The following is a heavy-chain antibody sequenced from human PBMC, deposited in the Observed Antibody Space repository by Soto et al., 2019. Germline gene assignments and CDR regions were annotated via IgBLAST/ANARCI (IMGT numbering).Heavy chain of an antibody. V-gene: IGHV3-23*01. J-gene: IGHJ4*02. CDR3: ATDISLDTSAYNY. CDR2: LSGDGTTT. CDR1: GFTFSTYG. D-gene: IGHD3-22*01. Sequence: EVQLLESGGGLVQPGGSLRLSCTASGFTFSTYGMSWVRQAPGKGLEWVSSLSGDGTTTYYIDSVKGRFTISRDNSRNTLSLQMNSLRTEDTAVYYCATDISLDTSAYNYWGQGILVTVSS.